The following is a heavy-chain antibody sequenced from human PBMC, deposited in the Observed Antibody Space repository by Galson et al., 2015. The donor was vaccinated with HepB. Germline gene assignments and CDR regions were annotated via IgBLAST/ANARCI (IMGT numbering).Heavy chain of an antibody. D-gene: IGHD6-13*01. CDR1: GFTFSSYS. J-gene: IGHJ4*02. CDR2: ISSSSSYI. V-gene: IGHV3-21*01. CDR3: ARWLAAAGTGFDY. Sequence: SLRLSCAASGFTFSSYSMNRVRQAPGKGLEWVSSISSSSSYIYYADSVKGRFTISRDNAKNSLYLQMNSLRAEDTAVYYCARWLAAAGTGFDYWGQGTLVTVSS.